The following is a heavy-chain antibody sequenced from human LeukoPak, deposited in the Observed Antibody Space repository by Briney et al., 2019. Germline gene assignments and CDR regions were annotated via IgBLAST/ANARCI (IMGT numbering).Heavy chain of an antibody. CDR2: IKKGGSEK. Sequence: GGSLRLSCAASGFTFSTYWMSWVRQAPGKGLEWVANIKKGGSEKYYMDSVKGRFTISRDNAENSVYLQMNSLRAEDTAVYFCAREGVHCSGGSCLKAYWGQGTQVTVSS. J-gene: IGHJ4*02. CDR3: AREGVHCSGGSCLKAY. CDR1: GFTFSTYW. V-gene: IGHV3-7*03. D-gene: IGHD2-15*01.